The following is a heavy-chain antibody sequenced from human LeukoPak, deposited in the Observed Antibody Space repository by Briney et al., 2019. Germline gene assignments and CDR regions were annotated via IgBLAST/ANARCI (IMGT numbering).Heavy chain of an antibody. Sequence: GGSLRLSYAVSGFTFSGYAMSWVRQAPGKGLEWVSAISNNGGYTYYADSVQGRFTISRDNSKSTLCLQMNSLRAEDTAVYYCAKQLGYCSDGSCYFPYWGQGTLVTVSS. V-gene: IGHV3-23*01. CDR2: ISNNGGYT. CDR1: GFTFSGYA. J-gene: IGHJ4*02. CDR3: AKQLGYCSDGSCYFPY. D-gene: IGHD2-15*01.